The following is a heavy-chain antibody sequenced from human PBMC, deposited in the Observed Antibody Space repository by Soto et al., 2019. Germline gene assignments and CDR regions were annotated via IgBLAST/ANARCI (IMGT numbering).Heavy chain of an antibody. V-gene: IGHV3-30*18. CDR1: GFTFSSYG. J-gene: IGHJ4*02. CDR2: ISYDGSNK. D-gene: IGHD3-16*01. Sequence: GGSLRLSCAASGFTFSSYGMHWVRQAPGKGLEWVAVISYDGSNKYYADSVKGRFTISRDNSKNTLYLQMNSLRAEDTAVYYCAKDPSMITFGSELVYWGQGTLVTVSS. CDR3: AKDPSMITFGSELVY.